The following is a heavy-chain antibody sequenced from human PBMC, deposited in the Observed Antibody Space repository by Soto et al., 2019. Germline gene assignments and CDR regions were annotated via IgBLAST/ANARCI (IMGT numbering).Heavy chain of an antibody. CDR2: INHSGST. J-gene: IGHJ4*02. V-gene: IGHV4-34*01. D-gene: IGHD6-19*01. CDR1: GGSFSGYY. Sequence: SETLSLTCAVYGGSFSGYYWSWIRQPPGKGLEWIGEINHSGSTNYNPSLKSRVTISVDTSKNQFSLKLSSVTAADTAVYYCARTDSSGWYFDYWGQGTLVTVS. CDR3: ARTDSSGWYFDY.